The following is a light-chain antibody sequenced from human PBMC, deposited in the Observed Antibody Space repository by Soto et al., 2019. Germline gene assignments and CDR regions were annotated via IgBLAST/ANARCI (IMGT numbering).Light chain of an antibody. V-gene: IGKV1-5*03. CDR3: QQYETYSGT. Sequence: DIPMTQSPSTLSASIGDRVTITCRASQTINSWLAWYQQKPGRAPKLLISKASRLESGVPSRFSGSGSGTEFTLTISSLQSGDIATYYCQQYETYSGTLGQGTKVEIK. CDR2: KAS. J-gene: IGKJ1*01. CDR1: QTINSW.